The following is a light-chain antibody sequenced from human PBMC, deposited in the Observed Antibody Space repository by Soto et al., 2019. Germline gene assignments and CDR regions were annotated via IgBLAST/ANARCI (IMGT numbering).Light chain of an antibody. Sequence: QPALTQPASVSGSPGQSITISCTGTSSDVGGYNYVSWYQQHPGKAPKLMIYEVSNRPSGVSNRFSGSKSGNTASLTVFGLQAEDEADYYCSSYTSSSTWVFGGGTKVTVL. V-gene: IGLV2-14*01. CDR2: EVS. CDR3: SSYTSSSTWV. CDR1: SSDVGGYNY. J-gene: IGLJ3*02.